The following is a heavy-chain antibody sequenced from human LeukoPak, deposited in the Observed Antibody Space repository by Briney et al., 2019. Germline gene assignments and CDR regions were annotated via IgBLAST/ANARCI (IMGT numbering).Heavy chain of an antibody. V-gene: IGHV3-7*03. J-gene: IGHJ6*02. D-gene: IGHD2-15*01. Sequence: PGGSLRLSCAASGFTFSSYWMSWVRQAPGKGLEWVANIKQDGSEKYYVDSVKGRFTISRDNAKNSLYLQMNSLRAEDTAVYYCAREVGYCSGGSCSLPYYYYGMDVWGQGTTVTVSS. CDR2: IKQDGSEK. CDR3: AREVGYCSGGSCSLPYYYYGMDV. CDR1: GFTFSSYW.